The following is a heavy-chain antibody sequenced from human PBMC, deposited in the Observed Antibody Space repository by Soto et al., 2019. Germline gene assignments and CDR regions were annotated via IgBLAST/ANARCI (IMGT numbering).Heavy chain of an antibody. CDR3: ARSSRSSGLFDY. Sequence: QVQLVQSGAEVKKPGASVTVSCKASGYTFTTYGISWVRQAPGQGLEWMGWISTYNGNTKYPQKLQGRVTMTTDTSTRTAYMELGSLNSDDTAVSYCARSSRSSGLFDYWGQGTLVTVSA. CDR1: GYTFTTYG. J-gene: IGHJ4*02. D-gene: IGHD6-19*01. V-gene: IGHV1-18*01. CDR2: ISTYNGNT.